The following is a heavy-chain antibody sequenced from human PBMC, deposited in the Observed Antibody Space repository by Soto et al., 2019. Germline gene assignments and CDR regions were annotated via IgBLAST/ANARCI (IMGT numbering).Heavy chain of an antibody. J-gene: IGHJ5*02. CDR3: ASVGLLLLPS. CDR2: ISYDGSNK. V-gene: IGHV3-30-3*01. Sequence: GGSLRLSCAASGFTFSSYAMHWVRQAPGKGLEWVAVISYDGSNKYYADSVKGRFTISRDNSKNTLYLQMNSLRAEDTAVYYCASVGLLLLPSWGQGTLVTVSS. D-gene: IGHD3-22*01. CDR1: GFTFSSYA.